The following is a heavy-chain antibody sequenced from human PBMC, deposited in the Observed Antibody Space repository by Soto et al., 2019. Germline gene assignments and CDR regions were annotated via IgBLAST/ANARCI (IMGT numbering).Heavy chain of an antibody. J-gene: IGHJ4*02. CDR3: ARDRNYGAYYFDY. D-gene: IGHD4-4*01. CDR1: GGSISSGGYS. Sequence: SETLSLTCAVSGGSISSGGYSWSWIRQPPGKGLEWIGYIYHSGSTYYNPSLKSRVTISVDRSKNQFSLKLSSVTAADTAVYYCARDRNYGAYYFDYWGQGTLVTVSS. V-gene: IGHV4-30-2*01. CDR2: IYHSGST.